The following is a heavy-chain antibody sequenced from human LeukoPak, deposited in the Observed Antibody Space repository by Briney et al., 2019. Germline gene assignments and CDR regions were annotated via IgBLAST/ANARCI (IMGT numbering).Heavy chain of an antibody. CDR2: INPNSGVT. V-gene: IGHV1-2*02. CDR3: ARDGGLGAAASDY. CDR1: GYTFTDDY. Sequence: ASVKVSCKASGYTFTDDYVHWVRQAPGQGLEWMGWINPNSGVTNYAQKLQGRVTMTTDTSTSTAYMELRSLRSDDTAVYYCARDGGLGAAASDYWGQGTLVTVSS. J-gene: IGHJ4*02. D-gene: IGHD6-13*01.